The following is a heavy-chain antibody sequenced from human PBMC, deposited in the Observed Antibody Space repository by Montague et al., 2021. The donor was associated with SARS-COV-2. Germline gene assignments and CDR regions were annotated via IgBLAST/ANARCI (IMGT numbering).Heavy chain of an antibody. CDR1: SGSFRGYY. CDR3: ARLGAITLVRGCNKADFSNYGMDV. J-gene: IGHJ6*02. Sequence: SETLSLTCAVSSGSFRGYYWSWIRQPPGKGLEWIGEINHSGSTTYNPSPESRVSISVDTSNKQFSLKVTSVTAADTAVYYCARLGAITLVRGCNKADFSNYGMDVWGQGTKVTVSS. CDR2: INHSGST. V-gene: IGHV4-34*01. D-gene: IGHD3-10*01.